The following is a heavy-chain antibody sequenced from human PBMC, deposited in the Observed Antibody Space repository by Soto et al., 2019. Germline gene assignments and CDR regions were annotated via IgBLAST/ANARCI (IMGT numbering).Heavy chain of an antibody. CDR1: GYTFTSYG. D-gene: IGHD2-15*01. Sequence: QVQLVQSGAEVKKPGASVKVSCKASGYTFTSYGISWVRQAPGQGLEWMGWISAYNGNTNYAQTLQGRVTMTTDTATSTAYMELRSLRSDDTAVYYCARTLCSGGSCYYRGWFDPWGQGTLVTVSS. V-gene: IGHV1-18*01. CDR2: ISAYNGNT. CDR3: ARTLCSGGSCYYRGWFDP. J-gene: IGHJ5*02.